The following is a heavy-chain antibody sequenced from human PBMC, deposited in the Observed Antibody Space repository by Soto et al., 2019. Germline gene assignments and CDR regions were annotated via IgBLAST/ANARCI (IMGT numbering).Heavy chain of an antibody. V-gene: IGHV3-43*01. D-gene: IGHD6-19*01. CDR1: GFTFDDYT. Sequence: PGGSLRLSCAASGFTFDDYTMHWVRQAPGKGLEWVSLITWDGDSTYYADSVKGRFTISRDNSKNTLYLQMNSLRAEDTAVYYCAKKDSSGWRGAFDYWGQGTPVTVSS. CDR3: AKKDSSGWRGAFDY. J-gene: IGHJ4*02. CDR2: ITWDGDST.